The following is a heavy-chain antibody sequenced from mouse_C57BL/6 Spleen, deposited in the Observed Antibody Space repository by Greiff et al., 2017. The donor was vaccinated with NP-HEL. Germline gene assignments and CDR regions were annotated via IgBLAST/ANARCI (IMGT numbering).Heavy chain of an antibody. CDR2: ISSGGSYT. CDR1: GFTFSSYG. V-gene: IGHV5-6*01. J-gene: IGHJ2*01. CDR3: ARQDYGSGGFDY. Sequence: EVKLVESGGDLVKPGGSLKLSCAASGFTFSSYGMSWVRQTPDKRLEWVATISSGGSYTYYPDSVKGRFTISRDNAKNTLYLQMSSLKSEDTAMYYCARQDYGSGGFDYWGQGTTLTVSS. D-gene: IGHD1-1*01.